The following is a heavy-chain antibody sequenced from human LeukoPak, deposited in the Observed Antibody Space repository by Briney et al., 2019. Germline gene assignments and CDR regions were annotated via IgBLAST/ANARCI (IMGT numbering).Heavy chain of an antibody. J-gene: IGHJ4*02. CDR3: VREKRVTGTNFDF. CDR2: LYTSGRT. V-gene: IGHV4-4*07. D-gene: IGHD6-19*01. Sequence: SETLSLTCSVSGGSISGFYWSWIRQPAGMGLEWIGRLYTSGRTDYNPSLKSRVTMSLDTSKNQFSLKLSSVTAADTAVYYCVREKRVTGTNFDFWGQGILVTVSS. CDR1: GGSISGFY.